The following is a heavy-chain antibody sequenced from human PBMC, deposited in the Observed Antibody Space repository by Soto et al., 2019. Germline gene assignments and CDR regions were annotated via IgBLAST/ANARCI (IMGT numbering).Heavy chain of an antibody. J-gene: IGHJ4*02. D-gene: IGHD4-17*01. V-gene: IGHV3-30*18. CDR3: AKDDDYGDYACEY. Sequence: SLRLSCAACGFTFRIYGIHWARQAPGKGLEWVAVISYDGSNKYYADSVKGRFTISRDNSKNTLYLQMNSLRAEDTAVYYCAKDDDYGDYACEYRGQGTLVTVSS. CDR2: ISYDGSNK. CDR1: GFTFRIYG.